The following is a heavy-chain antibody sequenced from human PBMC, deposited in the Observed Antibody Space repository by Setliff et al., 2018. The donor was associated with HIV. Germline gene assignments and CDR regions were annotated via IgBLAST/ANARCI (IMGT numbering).Heavy chain of an antibody. J-gene: IGHJ4*02. D-gene: IGHD6-19*01. CDR3: ARDYSGWYYFDC. V-gene: IGHV4-59*12. CDR2: IYYSGST. Sequence: SETLSLTCKVSGGSISSYYWSWIRQPPGKGLEWIGYIYYSGSTNYNPSLRSRVTISVDTSKNLFSLKLSSVTAADTAVYYCARDYSGWYYFDCWGQGTQVTVSS. CDR1: GGSISSYY.